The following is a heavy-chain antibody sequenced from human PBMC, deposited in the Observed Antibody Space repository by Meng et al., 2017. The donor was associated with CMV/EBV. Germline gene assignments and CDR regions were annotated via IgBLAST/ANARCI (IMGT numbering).Heavy chain of an antibody. CDR3: ARLYYDFWSGYDR. J-gene: IGHJ5*02. Sequence: VAGGSVSSGSYYWRWIRQPPGKGLEWIGYIYYSGSTNYNPSLKSRVTISVDTSKNQFSLKLSSVTAADTAAYYCARLYYDFWSGYDRWGQGTLVTVSS. V-gene: IGHV4-61*01. CDR1: GGSVSSGSYY. CDR2: IYYSGST. D-gene: IGHD3-3*01.